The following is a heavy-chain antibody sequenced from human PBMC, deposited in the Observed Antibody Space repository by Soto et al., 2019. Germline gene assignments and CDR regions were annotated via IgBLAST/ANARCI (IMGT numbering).Heavy chain of an antibody. Sequence: SVKVSCKASGGSFSSYAISWVRQAPGQGLEWMGGIIPIFGTANYAQKFQGRVTITADESTSTAYMELSSLRSEDTAVYYCARSGIAAAGTFWYFDLWGRGTLVTVSS. D-gene: IGHD6-13*01. J-gene: IGHJ2*01. CDR1: GGSFSSYA. CDR3: ARSGIAAAGTFWYFDL. V-gene: IGHV1-69*13. CDR2: IIPIFGTA.